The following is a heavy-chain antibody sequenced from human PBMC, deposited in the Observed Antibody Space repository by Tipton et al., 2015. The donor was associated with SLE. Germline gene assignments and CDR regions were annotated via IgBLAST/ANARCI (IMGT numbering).Heavy chain of an antibody. CDR2: INHSGST. D-gene: IGHD2-15*01. V-gene: IGHV4-34*01. CDR1: GGSFIGYY. CDR3: ARPPPSYCSGGSCQDYSTYFDY. J-gene: IGHJ4*02. Sequence: TLSLTCAVYGGSFIGYYWSWIRQPPGKGLEWIGEINHSGSTTYNPTLKSRVTISVDTSKNQFSLKLNSVTAADTAVYYCARPPPSYCSGGSCQDYSTYFDYWGQGTLVTVSS.